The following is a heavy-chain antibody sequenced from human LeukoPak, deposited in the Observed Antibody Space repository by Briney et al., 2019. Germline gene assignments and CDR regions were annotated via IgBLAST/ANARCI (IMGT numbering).Heavy chain of an antibody. Sequence: GGSLRLSCAASGFTFRNYWMHWVRQAPGKGLVWVSRIHPDGSSTSYADSVKGRFTISRDNAQNTVFLQMNSLRPEDTAVYYCARKLDYADPFYWGRGTLVTVSS. J-gene: IGHJ4*02. CDR2: IHPDGSST. V-gene: IGHV3-74*01. D-gene: IGHD3-16*01. CDR3: ARKLDYADPFY. CDR1: GFTFRNYW.